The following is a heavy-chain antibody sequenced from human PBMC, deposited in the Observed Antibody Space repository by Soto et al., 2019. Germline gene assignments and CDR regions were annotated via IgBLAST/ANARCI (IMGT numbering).Heavy chain of an antibody. V-gene: IGHV3-30-3*01. CDR1: GFTFSSYA. CDR3: ARENRPTPDAFDI. CDR2: ISYDGSNK. D-gene: IGHD2-15*01. Sequence: PGGSLRLSCAASGFTFSSYAMHWVRQAPGKGLEWVAVISYDGSNKYYADSVKGRFTISRDNSKNTLYLQMNSLRAEDTAVYYCARENRPTPDAFDIWGQGTMVTVSS. J-gene: IGHJ3*02.